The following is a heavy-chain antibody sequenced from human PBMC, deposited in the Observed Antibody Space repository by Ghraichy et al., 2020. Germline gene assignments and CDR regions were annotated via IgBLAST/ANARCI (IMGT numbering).Heavy chain of an antibody. CDR1: GGSISSYY. J-gene: IGHJ4*02. D-gene: IGHD3-10*01. CDR2: IYYSGST. Sequence: LSLTCTVSGGSISSYYWSWIRQPPGKGLEWIGYIYYSGSTNYNPSLKSRVTISVDTSKNQFSLKLSSVTAADTAVYYCARHGGRAYYYGSGSYTEFDYWGQGTLVTVSS. CDR3: ARHGGRAYYYGSGSYTEFDY. V-gene: IGHV4-59*08.